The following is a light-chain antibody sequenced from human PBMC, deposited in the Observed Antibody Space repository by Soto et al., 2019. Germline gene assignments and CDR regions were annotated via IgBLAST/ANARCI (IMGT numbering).Light chain of an antibody. CDR2: EAT. J-gene: IGKJ1*01. CDR3: QQCRNYPCT. V-gene: IGKV1-5*03. CDR1: QSIDFY. Sequence: DIQMTQSPSTLSASLVDRVTITCRASQSIDFYLDWYQQKPGKAPKLLIYEATNLESGVPSRFSGSGYGTKFSLTIIGLQPEDSATDYCQQCRNYPCTFGQGTKMDIK.